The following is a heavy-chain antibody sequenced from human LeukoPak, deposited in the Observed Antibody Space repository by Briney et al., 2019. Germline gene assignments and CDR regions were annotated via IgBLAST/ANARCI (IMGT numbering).Heavy chain of an antibody. V-gene: IGHV3-30*04. CDR1: GFTFSSYA. J-gene: IGHJ4*02. CDR2: ISYDGSNK. Sequence: GGSLRLSCAASGFTFSSYAMHWVRQAPGKGLEWVAVISYDGSNKYHADSVKGRFTISRDNSKNTLYLQMNSLRAGDTAVYYCAKPHFDDWGQGTLVTVSS. CDR3: AKPHFDD.